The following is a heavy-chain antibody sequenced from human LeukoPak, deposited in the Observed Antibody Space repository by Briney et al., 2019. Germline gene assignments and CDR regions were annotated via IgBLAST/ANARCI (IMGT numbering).Heavy chain of an antibody. CDR3: ARDGGYDNHYFYYYMDV. V-gene: IGHV3-21*01. J-gene: IGHJ6*03. CDR1: GFTFSNYE. Sequence: KPGGSLRLSCAASGFTFSNYEMKWVRQAPGKGLEWVSSISSSTSYIYYADSVKGRFTISRDSAKNSLYLQMNSLRAEDTAVCYCARDGGYDNHYFYYYMDVWGKGTTVTVSS. CDR2: ISSSTSYI. D-gene: IGHD5-12*01.